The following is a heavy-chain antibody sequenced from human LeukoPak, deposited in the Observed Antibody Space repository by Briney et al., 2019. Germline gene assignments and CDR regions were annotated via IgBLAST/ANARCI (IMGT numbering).Heavy chain of an antibody. CDR3: ARHSCYDS. V-gene: IGHV5-51*01. CDR2: IYAGDSST. CDR1: GFTFTTYS. D-gene: IGHD3-16*01. Sequence: GASLQISCKGSGFTFTTYSFAWVRQMPGKGLEWMGVIYAGDSSTSYSPSFQGQVTISVDKSISTAYLQWSSLKASDSAIYYCARHSCYDSWGKGTLVTVSS. J-gene: IGHJ4*02.